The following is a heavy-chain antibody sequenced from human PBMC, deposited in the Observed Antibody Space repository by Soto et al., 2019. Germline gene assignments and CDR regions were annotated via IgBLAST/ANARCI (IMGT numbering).Heavy chain of an antibody. CDR1: GNPFDAFTNYP. J-gene: IGHJ5*02. CDR3: ARHPHGGGYSGYLDP. Sequence: VQLVQSGPEVKKPGSSVKVSCKASGNPFDAFTNYPLSWVRQAPGQGLEWVGGMIPLFGTTDYALHLKGRVSITADATTSTVYLQLSNLSSEDTAVYYCARHPHGGGYSGYLDPWGQGTLVTVSS. D-gene: IGHD5-12*01. CDR2: MIPLFGTT. V-gene: IGHV1-69*01.